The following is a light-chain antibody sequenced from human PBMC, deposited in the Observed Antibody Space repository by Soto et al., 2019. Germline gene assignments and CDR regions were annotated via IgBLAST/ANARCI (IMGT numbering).Light chain of an antibody. J-gene: IGKJ1*01. CDR1: QSISTW. Sequence: DIQMTQSPSTLSASAGDRVTITCRASQSISTWLAWYQQKPGKAPKLLIYKASSLESGVPSRFSGSGSGTEFTLTISSLQPDDFGTYYCQQYNSYWTFGQGTKVEIE. CDR3: QQYNSYWT. CDR2: KAS. V-gene: IGKV1-5*03.